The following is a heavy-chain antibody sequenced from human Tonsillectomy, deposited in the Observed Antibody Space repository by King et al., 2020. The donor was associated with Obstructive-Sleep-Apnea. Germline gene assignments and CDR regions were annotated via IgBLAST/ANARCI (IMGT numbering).Heavy chain of an antibody. CDR2: IYYSGSS. CDR3: ARSPYGSGIIDYFDP. D-gene: IGHD3-10*01. V-gene: IGHV4-59*01. Sequence: VQLQESGPGLVKPSETLSLTCTVSGGSISTYYWSWLRQPPGKRLEWIGYIYYSGSSNYNPSLKRRVSISVDTSQNQFSLKLTSVTAADTAVYYCARSPYGSGIIDYFDPWGQGTLVTVSS. CDR1: GGSISTYY. J-gene: IGHJ5*02.